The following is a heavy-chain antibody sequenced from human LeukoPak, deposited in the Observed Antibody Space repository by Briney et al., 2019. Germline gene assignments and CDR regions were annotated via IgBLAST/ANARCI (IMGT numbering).Heavy chain of an antibody. D-gene: IGHD3-10*01. CDR1: GYSFTSYW. CDR2: IYPGDSDT. V-gene: IGHV5-51*01. J-gene: IGHJ2*01. Sequence: GESLKISCKGSGYSFTSYWIGWVRQMPGKGLEWMGIIYPGDSDTRYSPSFQGQVTISADKSISTAYLQWSSLKASDTAMYYCARFLIYYGSGSYYYPTYFDLWGRGTLVTVSS. CDR3: ARFLIYYGSGSYYYPTYFDL.